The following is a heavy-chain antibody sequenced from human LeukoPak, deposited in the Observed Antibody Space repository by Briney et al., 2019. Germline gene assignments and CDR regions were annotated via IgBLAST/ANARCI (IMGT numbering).Heavy chain of an antibody. V-gene: IGHV4-39*01. CDR2: IYYSGST. D-gene: IGHD6-13*01. CDR3: AGRGYSSSWVEGYYFDY. Sequence: SETLSLTCTVSGGSISSSSYYWGWIRQPPGKGLEWIGSIYYSGSTYYNPSLKSRVTISVDTSKNQFSLKLSSVTAADTAVYYCAGRGYSSSWVEGYYFDYWGQGTLVTVSS. CDR1: GGSISSSSYY. J-gene: IGHJ4*02.